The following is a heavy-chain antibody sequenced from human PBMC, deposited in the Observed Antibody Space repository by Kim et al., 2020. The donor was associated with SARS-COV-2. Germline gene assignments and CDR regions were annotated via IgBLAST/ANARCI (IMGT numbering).Heavy chain of an antibody. J-gene: IGHJ6*02. V-gene: IGHV4-59*01. Sequence: PSLKSRVTISVDTSKNQFSLKLSSVTAADTAVYYCARVPLSSSYYYGMDVWGQGTTVTVSS. D-gene: IGHD6-13*01. CDR3: ARVPLSSSYYYGMDV.